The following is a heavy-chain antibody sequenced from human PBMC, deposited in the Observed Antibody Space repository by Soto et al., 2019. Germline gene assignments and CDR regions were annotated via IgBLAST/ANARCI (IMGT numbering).Heavy chain of an antibody. CDR3: AKVASRSSSYFSAIRDYYYYYMDV. J-gene: IGHJ6*03. V-gene: IGHV3-23*01. CDR2: ISGSGGST. Sequence: GGSLRLSCAASGFTFSSYAMSWVRQAPGKGLEWVSAISGSGGSTYYADSVKGRFTISRDNSKNTLYLQMNSLRAEDTAVYYCAKVASRSSSYFSAIRDYYYYYMDVWGKGTTVTVSS. D-gene: IGHD6-6*01. CDR1: GFTFSSYA.